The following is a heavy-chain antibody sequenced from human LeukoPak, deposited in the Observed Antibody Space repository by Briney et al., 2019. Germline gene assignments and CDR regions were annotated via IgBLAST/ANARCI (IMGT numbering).Heavy chain of an antibody. D-gene: IGHD4-17*01. Sequence: SETLSLTCTVSGGSISSYYWSWIRQPPGKGLEWIGYIYYSGSTNYNPSLKSRVTISVDTSKNQFSLKLSSVTAADTAVYYCATSTTVTTDYFDYWGQGTQVTVSS. J-gene: IGHJ4*02. CDR3: ATSTTVTTDYFDY. V-gene: IGHV4-59*08. CDR1: GGSISSYY. CDR2: IYYSGST.